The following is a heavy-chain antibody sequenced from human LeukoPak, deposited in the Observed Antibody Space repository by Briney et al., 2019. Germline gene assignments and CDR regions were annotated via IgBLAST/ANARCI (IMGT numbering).Heavy chain of an antibody. CDR2: IPTNGGAA. CDR1: GFTFSSYA. Sequence: PGGSLRLSCSASGFTFSSYAIHWVRQAAGRGLEYVSGIPTNGGAADYADSVKGRFTIYRDTSKNTLYLHLSSLRAEDTAVYYCVRGLYYDSSGYFPYWGQGTLVTVSS. J-gene: IGHJ4*02. D-gene: IGHD3-22*01. CDR3: VRGLYYDSSGYFPY. V-gene: IGHV3-64D*09.